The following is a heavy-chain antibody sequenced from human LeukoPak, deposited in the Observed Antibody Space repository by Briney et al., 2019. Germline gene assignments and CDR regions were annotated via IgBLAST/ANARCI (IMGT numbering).Heavy chain of an antibody. CDR3: ARQWQQWLVHGRYFDY. V-gene: IGHV4-34*01. Sequence: SETLSLTCAVYGGSFSGYYWSWIRQPPGKGLEWIGEINHSGSTNYNPSLKSRVTISVDTSKNQFSLKLSSVTAADTAVYYCARQWQQWLVHGRYFDYWGQGTLVTVSS. CDR2: INHSGST. D-gene: IGHD6-19*01. J-gene: IGHJ4*02. CDR1: GGSFSGYY.